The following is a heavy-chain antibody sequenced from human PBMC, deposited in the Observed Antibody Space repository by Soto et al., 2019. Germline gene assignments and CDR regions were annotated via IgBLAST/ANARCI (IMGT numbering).Heavy chain of an antibody. CDR1: AFTFSSYA. D-gene: IGHD2-15*01. V-gene: IGHV3-23*01. Sequence: LGLSCASSAFTFSSYAMSWVRQAPVKGLEWVSAISGSGGSTYYADSVKGRFTISRDNSKNTLYLQMKSLRAEDTAVYYCAKDLSHSPYYYYGMDVWGQGTTVTVSS. CDR3: AKDLSHSPYYYYGMDV. J-gene: IGHJ6*02. CDR2: ISGSGGST.